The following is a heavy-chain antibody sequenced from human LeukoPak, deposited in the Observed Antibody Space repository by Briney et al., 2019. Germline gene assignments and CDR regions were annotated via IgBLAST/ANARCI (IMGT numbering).Heavy chain of an antibody. J-gene: IGHJ6*03. V-gene: IGHV4-4*07. D-gene: IGHD6-13*01. Sequence: SETLSLTCTVSGGSISSYYWSWIRQPAGKGLEWIGRIYTSGSTNYNTSLKSRVTMSVDTSKNQFSLKLSSVTAADTAVYYCARGRLPGIAAAGNLYYYYMDVWGKGTTVTVSS. CDR3: ARGRLPGIAAAGNLYYYYMDV. CDR1: GGSISSYY. CDR2: IYTSGST.